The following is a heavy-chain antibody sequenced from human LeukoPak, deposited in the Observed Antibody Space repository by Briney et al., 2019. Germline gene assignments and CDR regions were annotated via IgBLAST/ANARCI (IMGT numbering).Heavy chain of an antibody. Sequence: SETLSLTCAVYGGSFSGYYWSWIRQLPGKGLEWIGEINHSGSTNYNPSLKSRVAVSIDTSKNQFSLKLSSVTAADTAVYYCARGIAVTDIEGGFDYWGQGTLVTVSP. CDR2: INHSGST. CDR1: GGSFSGYY. D-gene: IGHD6-19*01. CDR3: ARGIAVTDIEGGFDY. J-gene: IGHJ4*02. V-gene: IGHV4-34*01.